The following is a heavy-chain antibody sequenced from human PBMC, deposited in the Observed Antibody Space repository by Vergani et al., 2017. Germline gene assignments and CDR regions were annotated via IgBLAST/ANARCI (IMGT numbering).Heavy chain of an antibody. Sequence: QVQLVQSGAEVKKPGASVKVSCKASGYTFTSYDINWVRQATGQGLEWMGWMNTNSGNTGYAQKFQGRVTMTRNTSISTAYMELSSMRSEDTAVYYCARAAGTYYYDSSGYDAFDIWGQGTMVTVSS. CDR2: MNTNSGNT. J-gene: IGHJ3*02. D-gene: IGHD3-22*01. CDR1: GYTFTSYD. CDR3: ARAAGTYYYDSSGYDAFDI. V-gene: IGHV1-8*01.